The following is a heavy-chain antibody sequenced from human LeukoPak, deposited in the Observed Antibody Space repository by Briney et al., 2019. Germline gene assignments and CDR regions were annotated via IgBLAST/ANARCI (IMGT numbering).Heavy chain of an antibody. CDR3: ATDGAGFDT. CDR1: GFTFNDYY. CDR2: INIGGTNT. Sequence: GRSLRLSCAASGFTFNDYYMSWIRQAPGKGLEWLSYINIGGTNTHYADSVRGRFTISRDNAKKSLYLEMNNLRAEDTAVYYCATDGAGFDTWGQGVLVTVSS. V-gene: IGHV3-11*01. J-gene: IGHJ5*02.